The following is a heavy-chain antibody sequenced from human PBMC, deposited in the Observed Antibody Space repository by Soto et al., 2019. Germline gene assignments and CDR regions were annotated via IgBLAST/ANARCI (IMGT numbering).Heavy chain of an antibody. D-gene: IGHD1-1*01. CDR3: VHRAGLQGNWNGGYFDY. V-gene: IGHV2-5*02. J-gene: IGHJ4*02. Sequence: QITLKESGPPRVKPTQTLTLTCTFSGFSLSTNGVGVGWIRQPPGKALERLALIYWDDDKRYSPSLSNRLTITKDTSENQVVLTMTNMDPVDTDTYFCVHRAGLQGNWNGGYFDYWGQGALVTVSS. CDR1: GFSLSTNGVG. CDR2: IYWDDDK.